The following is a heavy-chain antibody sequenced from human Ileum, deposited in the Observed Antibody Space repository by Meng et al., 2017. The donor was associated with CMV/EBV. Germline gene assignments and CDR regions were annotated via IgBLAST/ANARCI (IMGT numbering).Heavy chain of an antibody. CDR3: AHSPPGASGWSFDY. V-gene: IGHV2-5*02. CDR2: NYWDDDK. J-gene: IGHJ4*02. CDR1: GFSLSTVGMG. Sequence: QITLKESGPTLVKPTQTLTLTCTFSGFSLSTVGMGVGWIRQPPGKALEWLALNYWDDDKRYSPSLKSRLTITKDTSKNQVVLTMTNMDPVDTATYYCAHSPPGASGWSFDYWGQGILVTVFS. D-gene: IGHD6-19*01.